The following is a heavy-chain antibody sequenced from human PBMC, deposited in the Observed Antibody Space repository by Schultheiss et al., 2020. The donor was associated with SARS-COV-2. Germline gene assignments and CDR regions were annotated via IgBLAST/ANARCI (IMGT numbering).Heavy chain of an antibody. Sequence: GGSLRLSCAASGFTFNTYWMHWVRQGPGKGLVWVSRINSDGSSTSYADSVKGRFTISRDNAKNTLYLQMNSLRAEDTALYYCARHLRSGGSAEDYWGQGTLVTVSS. CDR2: INSDGSST. CDR3: ARHLRSGGSAEDY. V-gene: IGHV3-74*01. CDR1: GFTFNTYW. D-gene: IGHD2-15*01. J-gene: IGHJ4*02.